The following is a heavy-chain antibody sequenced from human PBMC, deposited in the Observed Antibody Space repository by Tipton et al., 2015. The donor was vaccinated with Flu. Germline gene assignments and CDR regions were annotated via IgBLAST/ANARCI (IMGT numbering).Heavy chain of an antibody. Sequence: QLVQSGLEVKKPGASVKVSCKASGYTFSSYGIAWVRQAPGQGLEWMGWINGYNDNTNYAQKLQGRVTMTTDTSTSTAYMELRSLTSDDTAGYYCARRDCSGGICYYGMDVWGQGTTVPVSS. CDR2: INGYNDNT. CDR1: GYTFSSYG. J-gene: IGHJ6*02. V-gene: IGHV1-18*01. CDR3: ARRDCSGGICYYGMDV. D-gene: IGHD2-15*01.